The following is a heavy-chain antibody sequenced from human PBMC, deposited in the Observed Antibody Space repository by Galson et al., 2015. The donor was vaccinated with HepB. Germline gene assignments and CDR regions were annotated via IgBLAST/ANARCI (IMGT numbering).Heavy chain of an antibody. J-gene: IGHJ6*02. CDR3: ARESGAGPSGWYYYYGMDV. CDR1: GGTFSSYA. D-gene: IGHD3-10*01. V-gene: IGHV1-69*13. CDR2: IIPIFGTA. Sequence: SVKVSCKASGGTFSSYAISWVRQAPGQGLEWMGGIIPIFGTANYAQKFQGRVTITADESTSTAYMELSSLRSEDTAVYYCARESGAGPSGWYYYYGMDVWGQGTTVTVSS.